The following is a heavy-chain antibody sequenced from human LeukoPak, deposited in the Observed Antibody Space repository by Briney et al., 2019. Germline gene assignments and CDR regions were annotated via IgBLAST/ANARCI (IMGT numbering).Heavy chain of an antibody. CDR1: GGSVSSGSYY. D-gene: IGHD2-15*01. J-gene: IGHJ4*02. V-gene: IGHV4-61*01. Sequence: SETLSLTCTVSGGSVSSGSYYWSWIRQPPGKGLEWIGYIYYSGSINYNPSLKSRVTISVDTSKNQFSLKLSSVTAADTAVYYCARDSGDCSGGSCYSFVDYWGQGTLVTVSS. CDR3: ARDSGDCSGGSCYSFVDY. CDR2: IYYSGSI.